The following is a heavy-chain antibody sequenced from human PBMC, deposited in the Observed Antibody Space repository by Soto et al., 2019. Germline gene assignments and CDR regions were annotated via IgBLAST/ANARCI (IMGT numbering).Heavy chain of an antibody. CDR2: IYWHDDK. CDR3: AHRSFANDAFDV. CDR1: GFSLSTSGVG. V-gene: IGHV2-5*01. D-gene: IGHD3-3*01. J-gene: IGHJ3*01. Sequence: QITLKESGPTLVKPTQTLTLTCTFSGFSLSTSGVGVGWIRQPPRKALEWLALIYWHDDKHYSPSLKSRLTIAKDTAKNQVVLTMTNMDPVDTATYYCAHRSFANDAFDVWGQGTMVTVSS.